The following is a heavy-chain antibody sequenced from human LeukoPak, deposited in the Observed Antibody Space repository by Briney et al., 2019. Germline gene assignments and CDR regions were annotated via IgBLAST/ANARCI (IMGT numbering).Heavy chain of an antibody. CDR1: GFAFSNAW. J-gene: IGHJ4*02. Sequence: PGGSLRLSCAAPGFAFSNAWMSWVRQAPGKGLEWVGRIKSKTDGGTTDYAAPVKGRFTISRDDSKNTLYLQMNSLKTEDTAVYYCTTGGYGGQFDYWGQGTLVTVSS. V-gene: IGHV3-15*01. D-gene: IGHD5-12*01. CDR3: TTGGYGGQFDY. CDR2: IKSKTDGGTT.